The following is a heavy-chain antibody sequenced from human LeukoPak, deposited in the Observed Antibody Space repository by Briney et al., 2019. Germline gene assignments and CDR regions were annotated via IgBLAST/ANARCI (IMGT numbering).Heavy chain of an antibody. CDR2: ISYDGSNK. CDR1: GFTFSSYA. Sequence: GGSLRLSCAASGFTFSSYAMHWVRQAPGKGLEWVAVISYDGSNKYYADSVKGRFTISRDNSKNTLYLQMNSLRAEDTAGYYCAREKYSGSYFDYWGQGTLVTVSS. CDR3: AREKYSGSYFDY. D-gene: IGHD1-26*01. V-gene: IGHV3-30*04. J-gene: IGHJ4*02.